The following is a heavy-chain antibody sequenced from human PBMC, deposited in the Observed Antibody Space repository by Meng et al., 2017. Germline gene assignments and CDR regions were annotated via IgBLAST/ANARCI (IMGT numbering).Heavy chain of an antibody. J-gene: IGHJ4*02. CDR1: GFTFNNYW. CDR2: ISGDGSIT. D-gene: IGHD1-1*01. Sequence: VQLLGSGGGLVQPGGSLSISCAASGFTFNNYWMHWVRQVPGKGLVWVSRISGDGSITNYADSVKGRFTISRDNAKNTLYLQMNSLRPEDTAVYYCLDEAPRSDYWGQGSLVTVSS. CDR3: LDEAPRSDY. V-gene: IGHV3-74*01.